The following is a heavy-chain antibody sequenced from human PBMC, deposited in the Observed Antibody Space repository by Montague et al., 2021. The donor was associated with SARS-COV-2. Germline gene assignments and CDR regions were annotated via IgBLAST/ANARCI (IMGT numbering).Heavy chain of an antibody. CDR1: GGSVSSGSNY. J-gene: IGHJ4*02. CDR2: VYNYGST. Sequence: SETLSLTCSVSGGSVSSGSNYWSWIRQSPGKGLVWIGYVYNYGSTDYNPSLKSRVTISLDTSRNQFSLRLSSVTAADTAVYYCAREATDYGSGSYYFPFAYWGQGILVTVSS. V-gene: IGHV4-61*01. CDR3: AREATDYGSGSYYFPFAY. D-gene: IGHD3-10*01.